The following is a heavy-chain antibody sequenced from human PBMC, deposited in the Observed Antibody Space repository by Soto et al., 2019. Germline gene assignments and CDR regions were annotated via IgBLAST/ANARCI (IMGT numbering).Heavy chain of an antibody. Sequence: QVQLVQSGAEVKKPGASVKVSCKASGYTFTSYGISWVRQAPGQGLEWMGWISAYNGNTNYAQTLQGRVTMTTDTPTSTAYMELRSLRSDDTAVYYCARLMDTIFGVAELFDYWGQGTLVTVSS. D-gene: IGHD3-3*01. CDR2: ISAYNGNT. V-gene: IGHV1-18*04. CDR1: GYTFTSYG. CDR3: ARLMDTIFGVAELFDY. J-gene: IGHJ4*02.